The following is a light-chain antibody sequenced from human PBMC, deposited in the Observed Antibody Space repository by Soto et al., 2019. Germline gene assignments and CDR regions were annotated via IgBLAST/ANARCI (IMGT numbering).Light chain of an antibody. J-gene: IGLJ2*01. V-gene: IGLV1-47*01. Sequence: QPVLTQPPSASETPGQRVTISCSGSSSNIGNNFIYWYQHLPGTAPKLLIYRNDQRPSGVPDRFSGSKSGTSASLAISGLRSEDDADYYCSAWDDSLTGVIFGGGTKVTVL. CDR1: SSNIGNNF. CDR3: SAWDDSLTGVI. CDR2: RND.